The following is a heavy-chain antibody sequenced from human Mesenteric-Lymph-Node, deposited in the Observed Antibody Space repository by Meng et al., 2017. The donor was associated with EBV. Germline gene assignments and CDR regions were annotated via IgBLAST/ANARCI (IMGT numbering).Heavy chain of an antibody. J-gene: IGHJ4*02. V-gene: IGHV7-4-1*02. Sequence: QVQLVQSGHELKKPGASVKCSCKAAGYTFSRYAMNWVRQAPGQGLEWMGWINTNTGKPTYAQGLTGRFVFSLDTSVSTAYLQISSLKADDTAVYYCARASSSGPFDYWGQGTLVTVSS. CDR3: ARASSSGPFDY. CDR2: INTNTGKP. D-gene: IGHD3-10*01. CDR1: GYTFSRYA.